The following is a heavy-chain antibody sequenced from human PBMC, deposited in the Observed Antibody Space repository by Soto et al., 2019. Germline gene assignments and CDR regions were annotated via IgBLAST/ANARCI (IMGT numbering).Heavy chain of an antibody. CDR3: ARAPTFGGVIVISGYFDY. CDR1: GGSISSGDYY. J-gene: IGHJ4*02. D-gene: IGHD3-16*02. Sequence: PSETLSLTCTVSGGSISSGDYYWSWIRQPPGKGLEWIGYIYYSGSTYYNPSLKSRVTISVDTSKNQFSLKLSSVTAADTAVYYCARAPTFGGVIVISGYFDYWGQGTLVTVSS. CDR2: IYYSGST. V-gene: IGHV4-30-4*01.